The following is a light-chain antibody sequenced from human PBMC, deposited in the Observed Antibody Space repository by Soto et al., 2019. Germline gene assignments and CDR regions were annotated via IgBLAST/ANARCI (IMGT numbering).Light chain of an antibody. CDR2: EGS. V-gene: IGLV2-23*01. J-gene: IGLJ2*01. Sequence: SVLTQPASVSGSSGQSITISCTGSSSDVASYNLVSWYQQHPGKAPKLMIYEGSKRPSGVSSRFSGSKSGSTASLTISWLQAEDEADYYCCSNAGRSNVVFGGGTKVTVL. CDR1: SSDVASYNL. CDR3: CSNAGRSNVV.